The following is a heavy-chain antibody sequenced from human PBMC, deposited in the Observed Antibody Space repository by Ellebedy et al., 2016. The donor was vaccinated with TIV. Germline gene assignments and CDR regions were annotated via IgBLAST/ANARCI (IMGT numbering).Heavy chain of an antibody. CDR2: IIPIFGTA. CDR1: RGTFSSYA. V-gene: IGHV1-69*13. CDR3: ARGVGHCGGDCYSFGYYYYMDV. D-gene: IGHD2-21*01. J-gene: IGHJ6*03. Sequence: SVKVSXKASRGTFSSYAISWVRQAPGQGLEWMGGIIPIFGTANYAQKIQGRVTITADESTSTAYMELSSLRSEDTAVYYRARGVGHCGGDCYSFGYYYYMDVWGKGTTVTVSS.